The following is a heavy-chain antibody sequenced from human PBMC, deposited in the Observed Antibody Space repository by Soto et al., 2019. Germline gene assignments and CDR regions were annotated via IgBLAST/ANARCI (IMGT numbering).Heavy chain of an antibody. CDR3: ARGSKSYQLLYNWFDP. CDR1: GGSISSGDYY. J-gene: IGHJ5*02. V-gene: IGHV4-39*07. CDR2: INHSGST. D-gene: IGHD2-2*01. Sequence: SETLSLTCTVSGGSISSGDYYWSWIRQPPGKGLEWIGEINHSGSTNYNPSLKSRVTISVDTSKNQFSLKLSSVTAADTAVYYCARGSKSYQLLYNWFDPWGQGTLVTVSS.